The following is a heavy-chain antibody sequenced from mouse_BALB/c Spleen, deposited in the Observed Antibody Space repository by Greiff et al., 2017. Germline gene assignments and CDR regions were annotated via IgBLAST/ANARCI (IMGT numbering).Heavy chain of an antibody. V-gene: IGHV5-12-1*01. CDR2: ISSGGGST. CDR1: GFTFSSYA. CDR3: ARHEVYDGYHWYFDV. J-gene: IGHJ1*01. D-gene: IGHD2-3*01. Sequence: DVKLVESGGGLVKPGGSLKLSCAASGFTFSSYAMSWVRQTPEKRLEWVASISSGGGSTYYPDTVKGRFTISRDNAKNTLYLQMSSLKSEDTAMYYCARHEVYDGYHWYFDVWGAGTTVTVSS.